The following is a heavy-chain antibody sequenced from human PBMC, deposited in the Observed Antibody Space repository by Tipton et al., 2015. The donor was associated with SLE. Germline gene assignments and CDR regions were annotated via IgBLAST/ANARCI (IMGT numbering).Heavy chain of an antibody. CDR2: IYHSGNT. D-gene: IGHD7-27*01. Sequence: TLSLTCTVSGGSISNYSWSWIRQPPGKGLEWIGSIYHSGNTYSNPSLKNRVTISVDTSKNQFSLKMSSVTAADTAVYYCARDTLGGLDYWGQGTLVTVSS. CDR1: GGSISNYS. V-gene: IGHV4-4*08. CDR3: ARDTLGGLDY. J-gene: IGHJ4*02.